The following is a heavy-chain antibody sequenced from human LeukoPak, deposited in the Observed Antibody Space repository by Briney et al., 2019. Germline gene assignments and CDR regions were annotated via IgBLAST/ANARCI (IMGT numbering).Heavy chain of an antibody. Sequence: EASVKVSCKASGYTFTGYYMHWVRQAPGQGLEWMGWINPNSGGTNYAQKFQGWVTMTRDTSISTAYMELSRLRSDDTAVYYCARAHSYGSYDYFDYWGQGTLVTVSS. J-gene: IGHJ4*02. CDR3: ARAHSYGSYDYFDY. D-gene: IGHD1-26*01. CDR2: INPNSGGT. V-gene: IGHV1-2*04. CDR1: GYTFTGYY.